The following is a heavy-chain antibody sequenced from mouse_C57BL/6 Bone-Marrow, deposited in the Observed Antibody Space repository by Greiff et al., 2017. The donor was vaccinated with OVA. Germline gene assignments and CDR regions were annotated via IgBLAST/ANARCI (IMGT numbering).Heavy chain of an antibody. CDR3: AASRQASFAY. CDR1: GYTFTDYN. J-gene: IGHJ3*01. Sequence: EVQLQESGPELVKPGASVKIPCKASGYTFTDYNMDWVKQSHGKSLEWIGDINPNNGGTIYNQKFKGKATLTVDKSSSTAYMELRSLTSEDTAVYYCAASRQASFAYWGQGTLVTVSA. D-gene: IGHD6-1*01. CDR2: INPNNGGT. V-gene: IGHV1-18*01.